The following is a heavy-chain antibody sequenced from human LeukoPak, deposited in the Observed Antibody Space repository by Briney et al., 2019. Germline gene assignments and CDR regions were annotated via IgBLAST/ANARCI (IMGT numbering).Heavy chain of an antibody. Sequence: GASVKVSCKASGYTFSGYYMHWVRQAPGQGLEWMGIIKPSDGSTIYAQKFQGRVTMTSDTSTTTVYMEVSSLRSDDTAVYYCARLDYSKFDYWGQGILDTVSS. D-gene: IGHD4-11*01. CDR1: GYTFSGYY. CDR2: IKPSDGST. V-gene: IGHV1-46*01. J-gene: IGHJ4*02. CDR3: ARLDYSKFDY.